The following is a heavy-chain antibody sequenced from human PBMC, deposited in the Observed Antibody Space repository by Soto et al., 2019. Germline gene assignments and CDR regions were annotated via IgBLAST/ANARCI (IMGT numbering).Heavy chain of an antibody. CDR2: IYWDDDK. V-gene: IGHV2-5*02. J-gene: IGHJ4*02. D-gene: IGHD5-12*01. Sequence: QITLKESGPTLVKPTQTLTLTCAFSGFSLSTSGVGVGWIRQPPGKALEWLGIIYWDDDKRYSPSLKSRLTITKDTSKNQVVLTMTNMDPVDTATYHCAHKYSGYDFVATRGQGTLVTVSS. CDR3: AHKYSGYDFVAT. CDR1: GFSLSTSGVG.